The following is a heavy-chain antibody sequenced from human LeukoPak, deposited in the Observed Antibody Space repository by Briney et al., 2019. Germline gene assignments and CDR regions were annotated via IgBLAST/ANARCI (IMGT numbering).Heavy chain of an antibody. CDR3: AKVAQHDDYLSWFFDY. CDR2: ISWNSGSI. J-gene: IGHJ4*02. CDR1: GFTFDDYA. Sequence: GGSLRLSCAASGFTFDDYAMHRVRQAPGKGLEWVSGISWNSGSIGYADSVKGRFTISRDNAKNSLYLQMNSLRAEDTALYYCAKVAQHDDYLSWFFDYWGQGTLVTVSS. D-gene: IGHD2/OR15-2a*01. V-gene: IGHV3-9*01.